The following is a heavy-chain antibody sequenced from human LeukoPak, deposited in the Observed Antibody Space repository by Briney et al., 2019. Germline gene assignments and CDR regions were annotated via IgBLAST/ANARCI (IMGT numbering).Heavy chain of an antibody. D-gene: IGHD3-22*01. CDR1: GGSISSYY. CDR2: IYYRGST. CDR3: ASRAFYDSSGLDF. V-gene: IGHV4-59*08. J-gene: IGHJ4*02. Sequence: SETLSLTCTVSGGSISSYYWSWIRQPPGKGLEWIGYIYYRGSTNYNPSLKSRVTISVDTSKNQFSLKLSSVTAADTAVYYCASRAFYDSSGLDFWGQGILVTVSS.